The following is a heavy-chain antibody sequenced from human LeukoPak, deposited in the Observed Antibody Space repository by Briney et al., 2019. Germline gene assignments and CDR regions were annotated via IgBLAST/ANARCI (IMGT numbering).Heavy chain of an antibody. J-gene: IGHJ4*02. CDR2: IRYDGSNK. V-gene: IGHV3-30*02. CDR3: ARARPSSSWYLGYFDY. Sequence: GGSLRLSCAASGFTFSSYGMHWVRQAPGKGLEWVAVIRYDGSNKYYADSVKGRFTISRGNSKNTLYLQMNSLRTEDTAVFYCARARPSSSWYLGYFDYWGQGTLVTVSS. D-gene: IGHD6-13*01. CDR1: GFTFSSYG.